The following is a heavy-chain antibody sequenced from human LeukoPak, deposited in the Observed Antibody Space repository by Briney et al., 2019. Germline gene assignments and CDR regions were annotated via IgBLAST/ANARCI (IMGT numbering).Heavy chain of an antibody. D-gene: IGHD3-22*01. CDR2: IYYSGST. J-gene: IGHJ4*02. CDR1: GGSFSGYY. Sequence: SETLSLTCAVYGGSFSGYYWGWIRQPPGKGLEWIGSIYYSGSTYYNPSLKSRVTISVDTSKNQFSLKLSSVTAADTAVYYCASLYYYDSSGYRHDYWGQGTLVTVSS. V-gene: IGHV4-39*01. CDR3: ASLYYYDSSGYRHDY.